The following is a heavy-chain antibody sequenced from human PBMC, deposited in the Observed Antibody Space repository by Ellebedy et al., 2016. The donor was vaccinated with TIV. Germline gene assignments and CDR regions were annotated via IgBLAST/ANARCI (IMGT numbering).Heavy chain of an antibody. CDR3: AKDQVGGDGRWVYDI. D-gene: IGHD3-16*01. V-gene: IGHV3-23*01. J-gene: IGHJ3*02. CDR2: IYGDGSGT. Sequence: PGGSLRPSCAPSGFTFSSYSMGWVRQTPGKGLECVSAIYGDGSGTFYADSVKGRFTVSRDNSKNTLYLQMNRLRAEDTGTYYCAKDQVGGDGRWVYDIWGQGTMVTVSS. CDR1: GFTFSSYS.